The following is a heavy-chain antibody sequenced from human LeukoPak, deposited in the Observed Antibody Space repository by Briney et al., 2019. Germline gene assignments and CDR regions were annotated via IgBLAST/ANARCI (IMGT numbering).Heavy chain of an antibody. CDR3: AILLWFGELSVRWFDP. J-gene: IGHJ5*02. D-gene: IGHD3-10*01. V-gene: IGHV1-2*06. CDR1: GDTFSAYY. Sequence: ASVKVSCKASGDTFSAYYIHWVRQAPGQGLEWMGRINPNSGGTDFAQKFQGRVTMTRDTSISTAYMELSRLRSDDTAVYYCAILLWFGELSVRWFDPWGQGTLVTVSS. CDR2: INPNSGGT.